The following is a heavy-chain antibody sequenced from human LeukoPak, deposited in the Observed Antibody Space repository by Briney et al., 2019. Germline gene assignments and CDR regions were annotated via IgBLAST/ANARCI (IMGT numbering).Heavy chain of an antibody. CDR3: AKGIRYMVRGDPGAFDI. J-gene: IGHJ3*02. D-gene: IGHD3-10*01. V-gene: IGHV3-23*01. Sequence: PGGSLRLSCAASGFTFSSYAMSWVRQAPGKGLEWVSAISGSGGSTYYADSVKGRFTISRDNSKNTLYLQMNSLGAEDTAVYYCAKGIRYMVRGDPGAFDIWGQGTMVTVSS. CDR2: ISGSGGST. CDR1: GFTFSSYA.